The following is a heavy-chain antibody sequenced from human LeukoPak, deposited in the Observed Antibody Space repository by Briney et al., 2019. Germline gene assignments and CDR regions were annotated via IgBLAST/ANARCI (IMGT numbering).Heavy chain of an antibody. CDR2: ISWNSGSI. CDR1: GFTFDDYA. CDR3: AKDQAFSGSYRYFDY. V-gene: IGHV3-9*01. Sequence: GGSLRLSCAASGFTFDDYAMHWVRQAPGKGLEWVSGISWNSGSIGYADSVKGRFTISRDNAKNSLYLQMNSPRAEDTALYYCAKDQAFSGSYRYFDYWGQGTLVTVSS. D-gene: IGHD1-26*01. J-gene: IGHJ4*02.